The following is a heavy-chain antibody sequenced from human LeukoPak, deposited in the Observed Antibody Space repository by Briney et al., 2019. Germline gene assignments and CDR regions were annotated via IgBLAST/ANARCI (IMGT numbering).Heavy chain of an antibody. D-gene: IGHD6-13*01. CDR1: GFTFSSYS. CDR3: ARPGIAAAGDY. Sequence: GGSLRLSCAASGFTFSSYSMNWVRQAPGKGLEWVSSISSSSSYIYYADPVKGRFTISRDNAKNSLYLQMNSLRAEDTAVYYCARPGIAAAGDYWGQGTLVTVSS. CDR2: ISSSSSYI. V-gene: IGHV3-21*01. J-gene: IGHJ4*02.